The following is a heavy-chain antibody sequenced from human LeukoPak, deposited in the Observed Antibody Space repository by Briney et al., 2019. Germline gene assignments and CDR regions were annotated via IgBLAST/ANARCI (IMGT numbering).Heavy chain of an antibody. CDR2: IIPIFGTA. CDR1: GGTFSSYA. J-gene: IGHJ6*03. V-gene: IGHV1-69*06. CDR3: ARDVPMYSGSHLYYYMDV. Sequence: ASVKVSCKASGGTFSSYAISWVRQAPGQGLEWMGGIIPIFGTANYAQKFQGRVTITADKSTSTAYMELSSLRSEDTAVYYCARDVPMYSGSHLYYYMDVWGKGTTVTVSS. D-gene: IGHD1-26*01.